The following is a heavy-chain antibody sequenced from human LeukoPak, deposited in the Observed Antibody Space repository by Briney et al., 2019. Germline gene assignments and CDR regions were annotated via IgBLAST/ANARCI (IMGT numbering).Heavy chain of an antibody. CDR3: ASQPTLGYDFWSGATGEYYYYYYYMDV. D-gene: IGHD3-3*01. CDR2: IYYSGST. Sequence: SETLSLTCAVSGYSISSSSYYWGWIRQPPGKGLEWIGSIYYSGSTYYNPSLKSRVTISVDTSKNQFSLKLSSVTAADTAVYYCASQPTLGYDFWSGATGEYYYYYYYMDVWGKGTTVTVSS. CDR1: GYSISSSSYY. J-gene: IGHJ6*03. V-gene: IGHV4-39*01.